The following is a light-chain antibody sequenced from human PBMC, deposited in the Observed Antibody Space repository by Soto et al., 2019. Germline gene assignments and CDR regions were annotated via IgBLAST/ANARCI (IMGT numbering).Light chain of an antibody. V-gene: IGKV1-39*01. CDR1: QNINSH. CDR3: QQSHITTLFT. J-gene: IGKJ2*01. CDR2: AAS. Sequence: DIQMTQSPSSLSASIGDRVTITCRASQNINSHLNWYQQKPGKAPKVVIYAASRLQSGVPSRFSGSGSGTVFTLTISSLEPEDFATYYCQQSHITTLFTFGKGTKLEIK.